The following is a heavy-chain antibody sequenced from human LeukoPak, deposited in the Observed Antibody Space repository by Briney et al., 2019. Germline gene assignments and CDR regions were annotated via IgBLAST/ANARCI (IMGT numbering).Heavy chain of an antibody. V-gene: IGHV5-10-1*01. J-gene: IGHJ6*02. CDR2: IDPTDSYT. Sequence: GESLKISCKGSGYSFTSYWIIWVRQMPEKDLEWMARIDPTDSYTNYSPSFQGHVTISADTSISTAYLQWSSLKASDTAMYYCARGPSGLDVWGQGTPVTVSS. CDR3: ARGPSGLDV. CDR1: GYSFTSYW.